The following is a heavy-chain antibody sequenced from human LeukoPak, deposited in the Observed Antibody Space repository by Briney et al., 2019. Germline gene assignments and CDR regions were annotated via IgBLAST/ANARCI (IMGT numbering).Heavy chain of an antibody. V-gene: IGHV4-61*02. Sequence: PSETLSLTCTVSGNSISSGDNYWSWIRQPAGKGLEWIGRIYTSGSTNYIPSLKSRVTISGDTSKNQFSLRLSSVTAADTAVYCCARASYSYDINGWVPFDYWGQGTLVTVSS. J-gene: IGHJ4*02. CDR3: ARASYSYDINGWVPFDY. D-gene: IGHD3-22*01. CDR2: IYTSGST. CDR1: GNSISSGDNY.